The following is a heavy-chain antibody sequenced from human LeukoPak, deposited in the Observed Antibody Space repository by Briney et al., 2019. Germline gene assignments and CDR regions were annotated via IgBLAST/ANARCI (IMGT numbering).Heavy chain of an antibody. D-gene: IGHD1-1*01. CDR3: ARMISVGNWNFDY. Sequence: SGPTLVNPTQTLTLTCTFSGFSLSTSGMCVTWIRQPPGKALEWLACIDWDDAKYYSTSLKTRLTISKDTSINQVVLTMTSMDPVDTATYYCARMISVGNWNFDYWGQGTLVTVSS. CDR1: GFSLSTSGMC. CDR2: IDWDDAK. J-gene: IGHJ4*02. V-gene: IGHV2-70*11.